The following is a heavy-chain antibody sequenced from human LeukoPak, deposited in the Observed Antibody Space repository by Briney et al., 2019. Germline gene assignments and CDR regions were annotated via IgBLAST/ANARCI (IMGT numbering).Heavy chain of an antibody. J-gene: IGHJ4*02. CDR1: GYSISFGYY. Sequence: SETLSLTCTVSGYSISFGYYWGWIRQPPGKGLEWIGSIYHSGSTYYNPSLESRVTISVDTSKNQFSLKLSSVTAADTAVYYCATSGWYLLPGVYWGQGTLVTVSS. CDR2: IYHSGST. V-gene: IGHV4-38-2*02. D-gene: IGHD6-19*01. CDR3: ATSGWYLLPGVY.